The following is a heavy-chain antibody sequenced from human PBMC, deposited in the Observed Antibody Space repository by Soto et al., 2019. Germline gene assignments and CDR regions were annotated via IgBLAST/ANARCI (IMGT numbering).Heavy chain of an antibody. D-gene: IGHD2-8*02. J-gene: IGHJ5*02. V-gene: IGHV1-18*04. CDR3: ARDGGVQARFDP. Sequence: GASVKVSCKASGISFINRYVHWVRQAPGQGLEWMGWISAYNGNTNYAQKLQGRVTMTTDTSTSTAYMELRSLRSDDTAVYYCARDGGVQARFDPWGQGTLVTVSS. CDR1: GISFINRY. CDR2: ISAYNGNT.